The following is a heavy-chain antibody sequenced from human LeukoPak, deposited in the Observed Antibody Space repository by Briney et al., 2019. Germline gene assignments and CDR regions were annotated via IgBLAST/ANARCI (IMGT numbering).Heavy chain of an antibody. Sequence: GRSLRLSCAASGFTFSSYGMHWVRQAPGKGLEWVSSIGSSNSYIYYADSVKGRFTISRDNAKNSLYLQMNSLRAEYTAVYYCARAYCSSTSCYTGAFDIWGQGTMVTVSS. J-gene: IGHJ3*02. D-gene: IGHD2-2*02. V-gene: IGHV3-21*01. CDR2: IGSSNSYI. CDR1: GFTFSSYG. CDR3: ARAYCSSTSCYTGAFDI.